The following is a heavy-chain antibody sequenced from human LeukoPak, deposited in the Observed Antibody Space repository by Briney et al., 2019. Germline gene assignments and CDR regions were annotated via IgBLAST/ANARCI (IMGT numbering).Heavy chain of an antibody. V-gene: IGHV4-34*01. CDR2: INHSGST. CDR1: GGSFSGYY. D-gene: IGHD3-16*02. J-gene: IGHJ4*02. CDR3: ARGRDDYVWGSYRPFDY. Sequence: SETLSLTCAVYGGSFSGYYWSWIRQPPGKGLEWIGEINHSGSTNYNPSLKSRVTISVDTSKNQFSLKLGSVTAADTAVYYCARGRDDYVWGSYRPFDYWGQGTLVTVSS.